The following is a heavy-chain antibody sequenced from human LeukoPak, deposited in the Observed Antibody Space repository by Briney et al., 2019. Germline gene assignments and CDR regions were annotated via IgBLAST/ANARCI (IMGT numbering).Heavy chain of an antibody. CDR2: ISSNGGST. V-gene: IGHV3-64*01. CDR1: GFTFSSYA. Sequence: PGGSLRLSCAASGFTFSSYAMHWVRQAPGKGLEYVSAISSNGGSTYYANSVEGRFTISRDNSKNTLYLQMGSLRAEDMAVYYCARGPLEQWPPTGLDYWGQGTLVTVSS. J-gene: IGHJ4*02. CDR3: ARGPLEQWPPTGLDY. D-gene: IGHD6-19*01.